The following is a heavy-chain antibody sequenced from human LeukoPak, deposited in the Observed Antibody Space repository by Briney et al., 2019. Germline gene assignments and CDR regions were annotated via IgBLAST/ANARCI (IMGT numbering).Heavy chain of an antibody. V-gene: IGHV3-23*01. CDR2: ISGDGLST. D-gene: IGHD3-16*01. Sequence: PGESLRLSCAASGFSFTTYAMSWVRQAPGKGLEWVSVISGDGLSTYYADSVKGRVTISRDNSKNTLFLQMNSLRAEDTAIYYCTLHYDYVWETYSYDYWGQGTLVTVSS. CDR3: TLHYDYVWETYSYDY. CDR1: GFSFTTYA. J-gene: IGHJ4*02.